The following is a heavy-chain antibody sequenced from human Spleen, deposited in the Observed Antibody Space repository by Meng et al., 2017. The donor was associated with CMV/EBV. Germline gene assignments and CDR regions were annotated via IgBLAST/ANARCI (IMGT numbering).Heavy chain of an antibody. CDR2: ISYDGSDT. Sequence: GESLKISCAASEFTFRSYRMHWVRQAPGKGLEWLAGISYDGSDTYYVDSVKGRFTISRDNAKNSLYLQMNSLRAEDTAVYYCARERLDHYYYYSMDVWGQGTTVTVSS. V-gene: IGHV3-30*04. CDR1: EFTFRSYR. J-gene: IGHJ6*02. D-gene: IGHD1-1*01. CDR3: ARERLDHYYYYSMDV.